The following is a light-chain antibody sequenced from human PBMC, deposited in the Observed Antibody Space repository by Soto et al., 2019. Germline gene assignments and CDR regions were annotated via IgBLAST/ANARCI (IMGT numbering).Light chain of an antibody. Sequence: VILMTQSPSLLSASTGDRDTISGRMSQGISSYLAWYQQKPGKAPKLLIYGASSLQSGVPSRFSGSGSGTDFTLTISSLQPEDFATYYCQQSYSTLTWTFGQGTKVDIK. CDR2: GAS. J-gene: IGKJ1*01. CDR3: QQSYSTLTWT. CDR1: QGISSY. V-gene: IGKV1D-8*03.